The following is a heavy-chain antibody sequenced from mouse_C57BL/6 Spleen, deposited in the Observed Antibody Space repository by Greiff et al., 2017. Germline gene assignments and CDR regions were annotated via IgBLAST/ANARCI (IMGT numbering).Heavy chain of an antibody. CDR3: ARWGYYGSSLAWFAY. V-gene: IGHV1-69*01. D-gene: IGHD1-1*01. CDR2: IDPSDSYT. Sequence: QVQLQQPGAELVMPGASVKLSCKASGYTFTSYWMHWVKQRPGQGLEWIGEIDPSDSYTNYNQKFKGKSTLTVDKSSSTAYMQLSSLTSEDSAVYYCARWGYYGSSLAWFAYWGKGTLVTVSA. CDR1: GYTFTSYW. J-gene: IGHJ3*01.